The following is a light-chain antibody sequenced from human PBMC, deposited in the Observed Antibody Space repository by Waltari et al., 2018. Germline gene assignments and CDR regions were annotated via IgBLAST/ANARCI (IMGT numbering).Light chain of an antibody. CDR2: KVS. CDR1: QSLVHSDGNTY. Sequence: DVVMTKSPLSLPVTLGQPASISCSSSQSLVHSDGNTYLNWFQQRPGQSPRRLIYKVSNRDSGVPDRFSGSGSGTDFTLKISRVEAEDVGVYYCMQGTHWPRTFGQGTKVQIK. J-gene: IGKJ1*01. V-gene: IGKV2-30*02. CDR3: MQGTHWPRT.